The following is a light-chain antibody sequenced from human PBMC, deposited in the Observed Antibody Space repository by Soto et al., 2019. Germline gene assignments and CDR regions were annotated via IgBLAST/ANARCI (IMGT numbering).Light chain of an antibody. CDR2: GAS. J-gene: IGKJ1*01. Sequence: EIELTQPPGPLSVSPGDRVTLSCRASQTVNNNYLAWYQQKPGQAPRLLIYGASTPATGTPARFSGSGSGTHFTLTVSRLEPEDFAVYYCQQYGASSPWTFGPGTKVDMK. V-gene: IGKV3-20*01. CDR3: QQYGASSPWT. CDR1: QTVNNNY.